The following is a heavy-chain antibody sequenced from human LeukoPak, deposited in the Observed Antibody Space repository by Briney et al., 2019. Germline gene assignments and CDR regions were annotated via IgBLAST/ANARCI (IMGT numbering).Heavy chain of an antibody. V-gene: IGHV3-21*04. D-gene: IGHD6-13*01. J-gene: IGHJ4*02. CDR2: ISSSSSYI. CDR3: ARSSSWKPKNFDY. Sequence: PGGSLRLSCAASGFTFSSYSMNWVRQAPGKGLEWVSSISSSSSYIYYADSVKGRFTISRDNAKNSLYLQMNSLRAEDTALYYCARSSSWKPKNFDYWGQGTLVTVSS. CDR1: GFTFSSYS.